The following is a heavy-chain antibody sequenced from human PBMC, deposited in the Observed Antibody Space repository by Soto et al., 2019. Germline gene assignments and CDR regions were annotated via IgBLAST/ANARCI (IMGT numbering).Heavy chain of an antibody. CDR3: ARNRGYSQGD. V-gene: IGHV4-4*02. Sequence: LSLTCTVSGDSINGNYWSWVRQPPGKGPEWIGEIYDSGTTYYNPSLNSRATISLDKSKNQFSLNLNSVTAADTAVYYCARNRGYSQGDWGPGTLVTVSS. CDR2: IYDSGTT. J-gene: IGHJ4*02. CDR1: GDSINGNY. D-gene: IGHD5-18*01.